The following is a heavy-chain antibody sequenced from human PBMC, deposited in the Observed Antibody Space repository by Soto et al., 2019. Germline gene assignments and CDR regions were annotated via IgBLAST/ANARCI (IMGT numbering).Heavy chain of an antibody. D-gene: IGHD4-17*01. CDR1: GFTFSSYW. J-gene: IGHJ6*02. Sequence: PGGSLRLSCAASGFTFSSYWMSWVRQAPGKGLEWVANIKRDGSEKYYVDSVKGRFTISRDNAKNSLYLQMNSLSAEDTAVYYCARGAYGDYRAFYYYGMDVWGQGTTVTVSS. CDR3: ARGAYGDYRAFYYYGMDV. CDR2: IKRDGSEK. V-gene: IGHV3-7*03.